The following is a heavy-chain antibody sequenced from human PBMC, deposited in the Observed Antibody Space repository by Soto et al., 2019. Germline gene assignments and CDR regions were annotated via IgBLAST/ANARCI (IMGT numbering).Heavy chain of an antibody. J-gene: IGHJ4*02. V-gene: IGHV1-69*06. CDR1: GGTFSSYA. CDR2: IIPIFGTA. Sequence: QVQLVQSGAEVKKPGSSVKVSCKASGGTFSSYAISWVRQAPGQGLEWMGGIIPIFGTANYAQKFQGRVTITEDKSTSTAYMELSSLRSEDTAVYYCARDVGYCSGGSCYFFDYWGQGTLVTVSS. D-gene: IGHD2-15*01. CDR3: ARDVGYCSGGSCYFFDY.